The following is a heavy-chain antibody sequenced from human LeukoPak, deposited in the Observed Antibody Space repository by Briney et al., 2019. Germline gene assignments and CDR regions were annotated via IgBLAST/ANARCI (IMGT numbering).Heavy chain of an antibody. CDR3: AKYSVQLWDNFDY. D-gene: IGHD5-18*01. V-gene: IGHV3-23*01. CDR1: GFTFSSYA. CDR2: ISGSGGST. Sequence: GGSLRLSCAASGFTFSSYAMSWVRQAPGKELEWVSAISGSGGSTYYADSVKGRFTISRDNSKNTLYLQMNSLRAEDTAVYYCAKYSVQLWDNFDYWGQGTLVTVSS. J-gene: IGHJ4*02.